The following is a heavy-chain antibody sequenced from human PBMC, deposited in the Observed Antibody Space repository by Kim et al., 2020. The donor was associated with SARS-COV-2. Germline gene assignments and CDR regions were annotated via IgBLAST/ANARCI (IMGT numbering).Heavy chain of an antibody. CDR3: ARVPPGGSSWGSFDY. J-gene: IGHJ4*02. D-gene: IGHD6-13*01. Sequence: DSVKGRCTISRDNAKNSLYLQMNSLRAEDTAVYYCARVPPGGSSWGSFDYWGQGTLVTVSS. V-gene: IGHV3-7*01.